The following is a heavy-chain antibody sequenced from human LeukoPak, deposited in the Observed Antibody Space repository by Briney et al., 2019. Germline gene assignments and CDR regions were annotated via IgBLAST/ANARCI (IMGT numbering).Heavy chain of an antibody. CDR3: ARRRGYSSGWYQMGFDY. D-gene: IGHD6-19*01. Sequence: SETLSLTCAVYGGSFSGYYWSWIRQPPGKRLEWIGEINHSGSTNYNPSLKSRVTISVDTSKNQFSLKLSSVTAADTAVYYCARRRGYSSGWYQMGFDYWGQGTLVTVSS. CDR1: GGSFSGYY. V-gene: IGHV4-34*01. J-gene: IGHJ4*02. CDR2: INHSGST.